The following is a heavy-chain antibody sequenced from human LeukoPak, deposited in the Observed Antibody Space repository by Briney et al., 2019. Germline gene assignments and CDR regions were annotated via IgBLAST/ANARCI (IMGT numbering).Heavy chain of an antibody. V-gene: IGHV3-21*01. CDR2: ISSSSSYI. CDR3: ARGRGDFDY. Sequence: GGSLRLSCTASGFSISIIDMNWVRQAPGKGLEWVSSISSSSSYIYYADSVKGRFTISRDNAKNSLYLQMNSLRAEDTAVYYCARGRGDFDYWGQGTLVTVSS. J-gene: IGHJ4*02. CDR1: GFSISIID.